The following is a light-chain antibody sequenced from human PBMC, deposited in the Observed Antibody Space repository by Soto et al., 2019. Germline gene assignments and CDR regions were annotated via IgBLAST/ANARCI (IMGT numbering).Light chain of an antibody. J-gene: IGKJ1*01. CDR3: QQYDGSPPRT. CDR2: GAS. CDR1: QSVSSSY. Sequence: EIVLTQSPGTLSLSPGERATLSCRASQSVSSSYLAWYQQKPGQAPRLLIYGASSRATGIPDRFSGGGSGTDFTLTISRLEPEDFAVYYCQQYDGSPPRTFGRGTKVEIK. V-gene: IGKV3-20*01.